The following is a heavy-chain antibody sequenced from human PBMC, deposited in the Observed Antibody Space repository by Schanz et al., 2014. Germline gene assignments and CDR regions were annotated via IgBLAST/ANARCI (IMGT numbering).Heavy chain of an antibody. CDR2: ISDSGDTA. Sequence: VQLVDSGGGLVQPGGSLRLSCAASGFTFSSYAMSWIRQAPGKGLEWVSLISDSGDTAYYADSVKGRFTISRDNFKGALYLQMSSLRADDTAVYYCAKAADWPVTRFDPWGQGTLVTVSS. V-gene: IGHV3-23*04. CDR3: AKAADWPVTRFDP. CDR1: GFTFSSYA. J-gene: IGHJ5*02. D-gene: IGHD3-9*01.